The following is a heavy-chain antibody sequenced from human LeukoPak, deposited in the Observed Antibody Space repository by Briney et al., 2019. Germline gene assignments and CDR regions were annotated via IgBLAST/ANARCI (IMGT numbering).Heavy chain of an antibody. D-gene: IGHD1-7*01. CDR2: IFGESTT. V-gene: IGHV3-66*01. CDR3: VKDLNWNYPN. Sequence: GGSLRLSCAASGFVASYNYMSWVRKAPGKGLEWVSVIFGESTTYYAESVKARFTISRDNSKNTVYLQMNSLRDEDTAMYYCVKDLNWNYPNWGRGTLVIVSS. J-gene: IGHJ4*02. CDR1: GFVASYNY.